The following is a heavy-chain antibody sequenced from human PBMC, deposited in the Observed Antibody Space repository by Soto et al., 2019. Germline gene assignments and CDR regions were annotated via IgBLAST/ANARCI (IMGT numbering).Heavy chain of an antibody. D-gene: IGHD4-4*01. J-gene: IGHJ4*02. CDR1: GGSISGYY. V-gene: IGHV4-59*01. Sequence: QVQLQESGPGLVKPSETLSLTCTVSGGSISGYYWSWIRQPPGKGLEWIGYIYYSGSTTYNPSLRSRVTMSVDTSKNQFSLRLSSVTAADTAVYYCARGKGNYQTFDSWGQGTQVTVSP. CDR3: ARGKGNYQTFDS. CDR2: IYYSGST.